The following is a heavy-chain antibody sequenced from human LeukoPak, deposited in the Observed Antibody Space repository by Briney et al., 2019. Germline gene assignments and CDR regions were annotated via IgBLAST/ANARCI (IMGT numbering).Heavy chain of an antibody. V-gene: IGHV3-23*01. D-gene: IGHD1-1*01. CDR1: GFTFSSYA. CDR3: AKGPHNWNYYFDY. J-gene: IGHJ4*02. Sequence: GGSLRLSCAASGFTFSSYAMSWVRQAPGKGLEWVSAISDSGGSTYYADSVKGRFTISRDNSKNTLYLQMNSLRAEDTAVYYCAKGPHNWNYYFDYWGQGTLVTVSS. CDR2: ISDSGGST.